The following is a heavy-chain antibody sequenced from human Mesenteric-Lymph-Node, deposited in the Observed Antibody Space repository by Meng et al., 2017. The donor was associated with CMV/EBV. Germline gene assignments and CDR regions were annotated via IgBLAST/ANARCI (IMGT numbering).Heavy chain of an antibody. D-gene: IGHD2-2*02. Sequence: SETLSLTCTVSGGSISSSSYYWGWIRQPPGKGLEWIGSIYYSGSTYYNPSLKSRVTISVDTSKNQFSLKLSSVTAADTAVYYCARGEVVPAAIRPYYYYGMDVWGQGTTVTVSS. CDR2: IYYSGST. CDR3: ARGEVVPAAIRPYYYYGMDV. CDR1: GGSISSSSYY. V-gene: IGHV4-39*01. J-gene: IGHJ6*02.